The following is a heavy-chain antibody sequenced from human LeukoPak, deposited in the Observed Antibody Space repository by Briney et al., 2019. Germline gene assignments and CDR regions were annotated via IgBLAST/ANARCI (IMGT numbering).Heavy chain of an antibody. V-gene: IGHV3-21*01. D-gene: IGHD6-13*01. J-gene: IGHJ4*02. CDR1: GFTFSTYR. CDR3: ATGSSSSFDY. Sequence: GGSLRLSCAASGFTFSTYRMNWVRQAPGKGLEWVSSISGSSSDISYADSVKGRFTISRDNAKNSVYLQMNSLRAEDTAVYYCATGSSSSFDYWGQGTLATVSA. CDR2: ISGSSSDI.